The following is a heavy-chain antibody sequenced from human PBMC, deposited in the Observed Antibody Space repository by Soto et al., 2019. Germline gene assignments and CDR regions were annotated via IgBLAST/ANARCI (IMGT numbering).Heavy chain of an antibody. V-gene: IGHV1-18*01. D-gene: IGHD2-2*03. Sequence: QVQLVQSGAEVKNPGASVKVSCKASGYRFTSYGIGWVRQAPGQGLEWMGWINAYNGNTNYAQNIQGRVTLTTDTSTRTAYMELRSLRSNDTAVYYCAMVDVDVTPSPQDVWGQGTTVTVSS. CDR1: GYRFTSYG. J-gene: IGHJ6*02. CDR3: AMVDVDVTPSPQDV. CDR2: INAYNGNT.